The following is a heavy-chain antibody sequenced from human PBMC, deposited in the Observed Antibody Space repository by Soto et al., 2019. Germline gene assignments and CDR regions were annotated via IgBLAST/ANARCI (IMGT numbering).Heavy chain of an antibody. D-gene: IGHD2-2*01. CDR3: AGGLGVPAAIGY. CDR1: GYTFTTHG. CDR2: ISGHDGKT. V-gene: IGHV1-18*01. J-gene: IGHJ4*02. Sequence: QVQLVQSGAEVKRPGASVKVSCKPSGYTFTTHGINWVRQAPGQGLEWMGWISGHDGKTNYAQMLQGRVTMTTDTSTNTAYMELRSLRFDDTAVYYCAGGLGVPAAIGYWGQGTLVTVSS.